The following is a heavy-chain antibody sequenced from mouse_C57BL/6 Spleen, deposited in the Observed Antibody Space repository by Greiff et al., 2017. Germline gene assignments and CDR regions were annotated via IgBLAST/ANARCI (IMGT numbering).Heavy chain of an antibody. CDR1: GYAFSSYW. CDR3: ARRGLYDCYHYYAMDY. CDR2: IYPGDGDT. J-gene: IGHJ4*01. V-gene: IGHV1-80*01. Sequence: VQLQQSGAELVKPGASVKISCKASGYAFSSYWMNWVKQRPGKGLEWIGQIYPGDGDTNYNGKFKGKATLTADKSSSTAYMQLSSLTSEDSAVYFCARRGLYDCYHYYAMDYWGQGTSVTVSS. D-gene: IGHD2-3*01.